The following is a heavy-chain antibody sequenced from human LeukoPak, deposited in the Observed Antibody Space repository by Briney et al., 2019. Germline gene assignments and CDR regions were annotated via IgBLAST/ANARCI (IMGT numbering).Heavy chain of an antibody. D-gene: IGHD3-10*01. V-gene: IGHV3-30*14. Sequence: GGSLRLSCAASGFTFSSYAMHWVRQAPGKGLEWVAVISYDGSNKYYADSVKGRFTISRDNSKNTLYLQMNSLRVEDTAVYYCARDLAGWGYPRGFDYWGQGTLVTVS. CDR1: GFTFSSYA. J-gene: IGHJ4*02. CDR2: ISYDGSNK. CDR3: ARDLAGWGYPRGFDY.